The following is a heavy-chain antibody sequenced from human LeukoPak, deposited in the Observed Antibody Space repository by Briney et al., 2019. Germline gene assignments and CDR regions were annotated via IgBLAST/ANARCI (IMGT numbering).Heavy chain of an antibody. J-gene: IGHJ4*02. Sequence: GGSLRLSCAASGFTFSSYSMNWVRQAPGKGLGWVSYISSSSSTIYYADSVKGRFTISRDNAKNSLYLQMNSLRDEDTAVYYCARVKPGYSSSWPFDYWGQGTLVTVSS. V-gene: IGHV3-48*02. D-gene: IGHD6-13*01. CDR1: GFTFSSYS. CDR2: ISSSSSTI. CDR3: ARVKPGYSSSWPFDY.